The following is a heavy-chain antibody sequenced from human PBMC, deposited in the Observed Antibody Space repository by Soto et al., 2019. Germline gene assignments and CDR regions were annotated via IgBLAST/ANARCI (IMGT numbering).Heavy chain of an antibody. Sequence: QVQLVESGGGVVQPGRSLRLSCAASGFTFSSYGMHWVRQAPGKGLEWVAVISYDGSNKYYADSVKGRFTISRDNSKNTLYLQMNSLRAEDTAVYYCAKDGHQQWLPDYWGQGTLVTVSS. D-gene: IGHD6-19*01. CDR2: ISYDGSNK. J-gene: IGHJ4*02. CDR3: AKDGHQQWLPDY. V-gene: IGHV3-30*18. CDR1: GFTFSSYG.